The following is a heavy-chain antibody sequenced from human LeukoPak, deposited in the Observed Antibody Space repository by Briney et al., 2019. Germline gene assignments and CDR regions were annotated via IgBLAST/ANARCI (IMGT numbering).Heavy chain of an antibody. Sequence: GESLKISCAASGFTVSSKYMTWVRQAPGKGLEWVSVIYSGGPTYYADSVKGRVTISRDNSENTVYLQMNSLRVEDTAMYYCARRGDGGRAFDIWGQGTMVTVSS. V-gene: IGHV3-66*01. D-gene: IGHD2-21*02. J-gene: IGHJ3*02. CDR3: ARRGDGGRAFDI. CDR2: IYSGGPT. CDR1: GFTVSSKY.